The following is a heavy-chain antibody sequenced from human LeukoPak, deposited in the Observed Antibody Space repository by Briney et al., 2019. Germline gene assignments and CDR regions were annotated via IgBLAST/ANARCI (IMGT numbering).Heavy chain of an antibody. J-gene: IGHJ4*02. Sequence: AGGSLRLSCAASGFTVSTNYMTWVRQAPGKGLEWVSLIYSAGTIYYADSVTGRFTISRDYSKNTLYLQMNSLRVEDTAVYYCARGLASTLLDYWGQGTLVTVSS. CDR1: GFTVSTNY. CDR3: ARGLASTLLDY. CDR2: IYSAGTI. V-gene: IGHV3-53*01. D-gene: IGHD2-2*01.